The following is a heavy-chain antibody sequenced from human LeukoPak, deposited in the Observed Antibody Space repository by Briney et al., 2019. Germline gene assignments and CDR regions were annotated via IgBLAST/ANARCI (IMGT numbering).Heavy chain of an antibody. D-gene: IGHD1-26*01. CDR2: ISGSGGVT. Sequence: GGSLRLSCAASGFTFSTYAMSWVRQAPGKGLEWVSTISGSGGVTYYPDSVWCRFTISRDNSKNMLHLQMDSLRVEDTAVYYCARWPEGATPKFWGQGTLVTVSS. V-gene: IGHV3-23*01. CDR1: GFTFSTYA. J-gene: IGHJ4*02. CDR3: ARWPEGATPKF.